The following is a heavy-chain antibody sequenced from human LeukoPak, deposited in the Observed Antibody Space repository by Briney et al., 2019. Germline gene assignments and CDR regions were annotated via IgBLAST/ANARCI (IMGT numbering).Heavy chain of an antibody. V-gene: IGHV1-24*01. CDR1: GYTLADLS. J-gene: IGHJ4*02. Sequence: ASVKVSCKISGYTLADLSMHWVQQAPGKGLEWLGRFDPEDGERIYARNFQGRFTMTEDTSADTAYMELYSLRSEDTAVYYCATGPIDMTVDYLHYWGQGTLVTVSS. D-gene: IGHD2-21*02. CDR3: ATGPIDMTVDYLHY. CDR2: FDPEDGER.